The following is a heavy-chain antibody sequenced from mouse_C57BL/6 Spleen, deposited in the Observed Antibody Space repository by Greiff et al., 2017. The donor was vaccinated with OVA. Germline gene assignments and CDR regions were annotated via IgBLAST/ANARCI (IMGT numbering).Heavy chain of an antibody. D-gene: IGHD1-1*01. J-gene: IGHJ2*01. CDR2: ICSGGSYT. V-gene: IGHV5-6*01. CDR1: GFTFSSYG. CDR3: ASITTVVAPYY. Sequence: EVKLVESGGDLVKPGGSLKLSCAASGFTFSSYGMSWVRQTPDKRLEWVATICSGGSYTYYTDSVKGRFTISRDNAKNTLYLQMSSLKSEDTAMYYCASITTVVAPYYWGQGTTLTVSS.